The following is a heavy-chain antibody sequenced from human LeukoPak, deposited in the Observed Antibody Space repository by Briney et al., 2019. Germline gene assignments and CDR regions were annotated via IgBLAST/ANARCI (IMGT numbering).Heavy chain of an antibody. D-gene: IGHD4-17*01. CDR3: ARELHDYGDPWAFDI. Sequence: ASVKVSCKASGYTFTSYGISWVRQAPGQGLEWMGWISAYNGNTNYAQKLQGRVTTTTDTSTSTAYMELRSLRSDDTAVYYCARELHDYGDPWAFDIWGQGTMVTVSS. V-gene: IGHV1-18*01. CDR1: GYTFTSYG. CDR2: ISAYNGNT. J-gene: IGHJ3*02.